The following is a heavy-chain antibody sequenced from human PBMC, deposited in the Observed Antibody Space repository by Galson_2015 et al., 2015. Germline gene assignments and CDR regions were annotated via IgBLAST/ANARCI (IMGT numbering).Heavy chain of an antibody. CDR3: ARVSPLRYFDS. V-gene: IGHV4-31*02. D-gene: IGHD3-9*01. CDR2: IYYSGST. Sequence: RQHPGKGLEWIGYIYYSGSTYYNPSLKSRVTISVDTSKNQFSLKLSSVTAADTAVYYCARVSPLRYFDSWGQGTLVTVSS. J-gene: IGHJ4*02.